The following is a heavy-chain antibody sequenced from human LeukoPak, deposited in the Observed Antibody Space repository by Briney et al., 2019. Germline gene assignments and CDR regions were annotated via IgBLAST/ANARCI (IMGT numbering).Heavy chain of an antibody. CDR1: GFTFSRNN. Sequence: GGSLRLSCAASGFTFSRNNMNWVRQAPGKGLEWVSYISSSSTTTIYYADSVKGRFTISRDNAKNSLYLQMNSLRAEDTAEYYCASLDCTTTSCSDYWGQGTLVTVSS. CDR2: ISSSSTTTI. D-gene: IGHD2-2*01. CDR3: ASLDCTTTSCSDY. J-gene: IGHJ4*02. V-gene: IGHV3-48*01.